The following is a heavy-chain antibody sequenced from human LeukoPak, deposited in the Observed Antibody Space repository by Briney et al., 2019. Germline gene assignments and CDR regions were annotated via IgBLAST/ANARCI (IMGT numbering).Heavy chain of an antibody. D-gene: IGHD3/OR15-3a*01. CDR3: ARDLTAFRLAAPNSFDP. J-gene: IGHJ5*02. CDR2: VRHGGNN. Sequence: PSETLSLTCAVSGYSINSGYYWGWIRQSPGKRLEWIGRVRHGGNNYYNPSLKSRVTISLDTSKSQLSLHLSSVRVADTAIYYCARDLTAFRLAAPNSFDPWGQGTVVTVSS. CDR1: GYSINSGYY. V-gene: IGHV4-38-2*02.